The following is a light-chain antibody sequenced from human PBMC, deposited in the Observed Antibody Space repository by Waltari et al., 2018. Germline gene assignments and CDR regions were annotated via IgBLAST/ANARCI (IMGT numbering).Light chain of an antibody. CDR1: QGITTY. CDR3: QQSYTTPHT. J-gene: IGKJ2*01. CDR2: TAS. Sequence: DIQMTQSPSSLSAPIGDSVPISCRASQGITTYLNWYQQKPGKAPKLLISTASTLQTGVPSRFTGRGSGTDFTLSISSLQPEDSASYYCQQSYTTPHTFGQGTNLEI. V-gene: IGKV1-39*01.